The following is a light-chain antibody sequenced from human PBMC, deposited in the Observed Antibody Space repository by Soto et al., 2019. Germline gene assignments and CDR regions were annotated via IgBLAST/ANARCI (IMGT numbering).Light chain of an antibody. V-gene: IGLV1-44*01. Sequence: QPVLTQPPSASGTPGQRVTISCSGTRFNIGSNTVNWYQQLPGTAPKLLISSNDRRPSGVPDRFSGSKSGTSASLAIRGLQSEDEGDYYCAAWDDSVKGPVFGGGTKLTVL. CDR1: RFNIGSNT. J-gene: IGLJ2*01. CDR3: AAWDDSVKGPV. CDR2: SND.